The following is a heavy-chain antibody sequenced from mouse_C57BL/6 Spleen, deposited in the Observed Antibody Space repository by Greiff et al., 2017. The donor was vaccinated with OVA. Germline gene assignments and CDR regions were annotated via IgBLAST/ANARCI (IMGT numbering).Heavy chain of an antibody. CDR2: INPNNGGT. Sequence: EVKLQQSGPELVKPGASVKISCKASGYTFTDYYMNWVKQSHGKSLEWIGDINPNNGGTSYNQKFKGKATLTVDKSSSTAYMELRSLTSEDSAVYYCARYSNYFYYFDYWGQGTTLTVSS. J-gene: IGHJ2*01. V-gene: IGHV1-26*01. D-gene: IGHD2-5*01. CDR3: ARYSNYFYYFDY. CDR1: GYTFTDYY.